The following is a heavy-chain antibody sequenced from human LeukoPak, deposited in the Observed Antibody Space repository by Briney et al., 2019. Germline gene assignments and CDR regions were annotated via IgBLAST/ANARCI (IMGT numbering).Heavy chain of an antibody. J-gene: IGHJ3*02. CDR2: ISGSGGST. Sequence: GGSLRLSCAASGFTFSSYAMSWVRQAPGKGLEWVSAISGSGGSTYYADSVKGRFTISRDNFKNTLYLQMNSLRAEDTAVYYCAKCLRGYSYGLNAFDIWGQGTMVTVSS. D-gene: IGHD5-18*01. CDR3: AKCLRGYSYGLNAFDI. CDR1: GFTFSSYA. V-gene: IGHV3-23*01.